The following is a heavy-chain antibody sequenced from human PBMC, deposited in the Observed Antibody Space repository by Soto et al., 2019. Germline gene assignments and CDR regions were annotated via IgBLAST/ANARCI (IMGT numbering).Heavy chain of an antibody. D-gene: IGHD3-3*01. CDR1: GFTFSSYG. CDR3: AKAYYDFWSGYRYYYYYYGMDV. Sequence: PGGSLRLSCAASGFTFSSYGMHWVRQSPGKGLEWVAVISYDGSNKYYADSVKGRFTISRDNSKNTLYLQMNSLRAEDTAVYYCAKAYYDFWSGYRYYYYYYGMDVWGQGTTVTVSS. J-gene: IGHJ6*02. V-gene: IGHV3-30*18. CDR2: ISYDGSNK.